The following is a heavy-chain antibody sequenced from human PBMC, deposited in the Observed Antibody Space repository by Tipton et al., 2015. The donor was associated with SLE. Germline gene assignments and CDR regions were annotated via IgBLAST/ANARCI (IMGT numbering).Heavy chain of an antibody. CDR1: GGSISGGGYY. CDR2: SHYRGNT. Sequence: TLSLTCTVSGGSISGGGYYWTWIRQHPGKGLEWIGYSHYRGNTNYNPSLKSRVTILVDTSKNQLALKLNSATAADTAVYYCARERGVHDAFDIWGQGTMVIVSS. J-gene: IGHJ3*02. D-gene: IGHD2-8*01. V-gene: IGHV4-31*03. CDR3: ARERGVHDAFDI.